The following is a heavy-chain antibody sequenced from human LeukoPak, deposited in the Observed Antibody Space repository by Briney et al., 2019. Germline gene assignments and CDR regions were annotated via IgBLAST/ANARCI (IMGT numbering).Heavy chain of an antibody. CDR2: INPNSGGT. V-gene: IGHV1-2*06. Sequence: GASVKVSCKASGYTFTVYYMHWVGQAPGPGLEWMGRINPNSGGTKYAQKFQGRVTRPRNTSISTANMELSRLRSDDTAVYSCASNYYDSSGYYYDNWFDPWGQGTLVTVSS. CDR1: GYTFTVYY. D-gene: IGHD3-22*01. CDR3: ASNYYDSSGYYYDNWFDP. J-gene: IGHJ5*02.